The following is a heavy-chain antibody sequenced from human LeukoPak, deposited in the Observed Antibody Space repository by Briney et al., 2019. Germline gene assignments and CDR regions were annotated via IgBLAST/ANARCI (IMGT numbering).Heavy chain of an antibody. J-gene: IGHJ4*02. D-gene: IGHD2-2*01. CDR2: ISWNSGSI. Sequence: GGPLRLSCAASRFTFDDYAMHWVRQAPGKGLEWVSGISWNSGSIGYADSVEGRFTISRDNAKNSLYLQMNSLRAEDTALYYCAKGGTGVVPAATPFDYWGQGTLVTVSS. CDR1: RFTFDDYA. V-gene: IGHV3-9*01. CDR3: AKGGTGVVPAATPFDY.